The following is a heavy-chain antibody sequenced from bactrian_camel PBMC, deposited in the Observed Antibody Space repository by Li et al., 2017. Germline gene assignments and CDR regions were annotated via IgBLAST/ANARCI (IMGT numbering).Heavy chain of an antibody. D-gene: IGHD1*01. J-gene: IGHJ7*01. V-gene: IGHV3S1*01. CDR1: GFTLGGYW. Sequence: VQLVESGGGSVQVGGSLKLSCVASGFTLGGYWMYWVRQAPGKGLEWIATISNGRGGTGSTVYADSVKGRFTISRDNAENTAYLQMTSLKYEDTGVYYCVRKLPAYAALEYWAKGTQVTVS. CDR2: ISNGRGGTGST.